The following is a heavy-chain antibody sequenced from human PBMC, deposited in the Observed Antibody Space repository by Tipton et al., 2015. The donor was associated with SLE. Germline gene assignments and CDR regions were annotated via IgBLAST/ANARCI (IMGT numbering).Heavy chain of an antibody. CDR2: IYYSGST. CDR3: ARRLGSSGFDY. J-gene: IGHJ4*02. CDR1: GGSISSYY. D-gene: IGHD3-22*01. V-gene: IGHV4-59*08. Sequence: LRLSCTVSGGSISSYYWSWIRQPPGKGLVWIGNIYYSGSTNYNPSLKSRVTISVDTSKNQFSLKLGSVTAADTAVYYCARRLGSSGFDYWGQGTLVTVSS.